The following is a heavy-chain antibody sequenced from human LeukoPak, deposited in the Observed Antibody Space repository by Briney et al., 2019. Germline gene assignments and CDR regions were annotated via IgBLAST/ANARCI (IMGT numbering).Heavy chain of an antibody. D-gene: IGHD1-26*01. Sequence: GGSLRLSCAASGFTFSSYAMSWVRQAPGKGLEWVSSISSSSSYIYYADSVKGRFTISRDNAKNSLYLQMNSLRAEDTAVYYCARLGSYGSFDYWGQGTLVTVSS. CDR1: GFTFSSYA. V-gene: IGHV3-21*01. CDR3: ARLGSYGSFDY. CDR2: ISSSSSYI. J-gene: IGHJ4*02.